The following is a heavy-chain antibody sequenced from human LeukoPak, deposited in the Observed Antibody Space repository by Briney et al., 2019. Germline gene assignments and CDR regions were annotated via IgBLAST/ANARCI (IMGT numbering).Heavy chain of an antibody. D-gene: IGHD3-9*01. CDR3: ARDLDTGNYFFAY. J-gene: IGHJ4*02. CDR1: GFSFGSYG. Sequence: GGSLRLSCAASGFSFGSYGLSWVRQAPGKGLQWISYISGYSGPANYADSVEGRFTISRDNAKNSVFLQMNSVRAEDTAVYYCARDLDTGNYFFAYWGQGTPVIVSS. V-gene: IGHV3-48*04. CDR2: ISGYSGPA.